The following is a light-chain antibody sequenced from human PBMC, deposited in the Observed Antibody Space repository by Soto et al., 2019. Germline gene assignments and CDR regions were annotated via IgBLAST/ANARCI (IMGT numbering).Light chain of an antibody. Sequence: EIVLTQSPGTLSLSPGDRATLSCRASQSVSSNYLAWYQQKPGQAPRLLIYGASSRATGIPDRFSGSGSGTDFTLTISRLEPDDFAGYYCQRYGTSLPLTFGGGTKVDIK. V-gene: IGKV3-20*01. CDR2: GAS. CDR3: QRYGTSLPLT. J-gene: IGKJ4*01. CDR1: QSVSSNY.